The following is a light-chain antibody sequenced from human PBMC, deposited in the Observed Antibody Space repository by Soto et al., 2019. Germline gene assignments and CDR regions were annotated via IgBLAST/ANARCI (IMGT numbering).Light chain of an antibody. Sequence: DIPMTQSPSTLSASVGDRVTITCRASQSISSWLVWYQQKPGKAPKLLIYDASSLESGVPSRFSGSGSGTEFTLTISSLQPDDFATYYCQQYNSYSGLTFGGGTKVEIK. J-gene: IGKJ4*01. CDR2: DAS. CDR3: QQYNSYSGLT. V-gene: IGKV1-5*01. CDR1: QSISSW.